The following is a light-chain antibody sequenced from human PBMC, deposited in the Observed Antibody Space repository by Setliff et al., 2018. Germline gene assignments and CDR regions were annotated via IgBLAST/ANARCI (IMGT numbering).Light chain of an antibody. V-gene: IGLV2-11*01. Sequence: QSALTQPRSVSGSPGRSVTISCTGTSSDVGAYNYVSWYQQHPGKVPKLMIYDVRKRPSGVPDRFSDSKSGNTASLTISGLQAEDEADYYCCSYTGFSYVFGSGTKSPS. CDR2: DVR. J-gene: IGLJ1*01. CDR3: CSYTGFSYV. CDR1: SSDVGAYNY.